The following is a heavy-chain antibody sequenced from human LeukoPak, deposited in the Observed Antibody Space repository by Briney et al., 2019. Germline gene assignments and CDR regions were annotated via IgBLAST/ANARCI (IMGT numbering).Heavy chain of an antibody. Sequence: GSLRLSCAASGFIFSNYGIHWVRQAPGKGLEWVAVISYDGSNKYADSVKGRFTISRDNSKNTLSLQMNSLRVEDTAVYHCARDLAWGAFDYWGQGTLVTVSS. CDR1: GFIFSNYG. CDR3: ARDLAWGAFDY. V-gene: IGHV3-30*03. D-gene: IGHD7-27*01. CDR2: ISYDGSNK. J-gene: IGHJ4*02.